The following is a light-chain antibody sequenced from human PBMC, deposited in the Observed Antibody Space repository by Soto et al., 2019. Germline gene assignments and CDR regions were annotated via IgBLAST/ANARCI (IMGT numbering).Light chain of an antibody. CDR2: DNN. V-gene: IGLV1-51*01. Sequence: QSVLTQPPSVSAAPGQKITISCSGSSSNIGINYVSWFQHLPGAAPKLLMYDNNNRPSGIPDRFSGSKSGTSATLGITGLQTGDEADYYCGTWNSSLSVYVFGTGTKLTVL. CDR1: SSNIGINY. CDR3: GTWNSSLSVYV. J-gene: IGLJ1*01.